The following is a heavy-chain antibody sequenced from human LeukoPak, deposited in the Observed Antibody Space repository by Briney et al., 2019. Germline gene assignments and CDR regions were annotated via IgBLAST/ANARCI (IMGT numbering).Heavy chain of an antibody. CDR2: ISGSGGST. CDR1: GFTVSSNY. D-gene: IGHD6-13*01. J-gene: IGHJ4*02. V-gene: IGHV3-23*01. Sequence: GGSLRLSCAASGFTVSSNYMSWVRQAPGKGLEWVSAISGSGGSTYYADSVKGRFTISRDNSKNTLYLQMNSLRAEDTAVYYCAKAWGPSYSSSWYDYYFDYWGQGTLVTVSS. CDR3: AKAWGPSYSSSWYDYYFDY.